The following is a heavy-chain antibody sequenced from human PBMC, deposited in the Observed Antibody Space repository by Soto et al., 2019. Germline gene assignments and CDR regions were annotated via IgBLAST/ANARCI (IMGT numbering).Heavy chain of an antibody. D-gene: IGHD5-12*01. CDR1: GDSVSSNSAA. V-gene: IGHV6-1*01. Sequence: SQTLSLTCAISGDSVSSNSAAWNWIRQSPSRGLEWLGRTYYRSKWYNDYAVSVKSRITINPDTSKNQFSLQLNSVTPEDTAVYYCARVPRSEGSGYVPRGWFDPWGQGTLVTVSS. J-gene: IGHJ5*02. CDR2: TYYRSKWYN. CDR3: ARVPRSEGSGYVPRGWFDP.